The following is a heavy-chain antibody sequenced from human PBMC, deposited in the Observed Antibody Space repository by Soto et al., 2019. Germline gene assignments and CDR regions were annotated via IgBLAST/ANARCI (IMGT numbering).Heavy chain of an antibody. Sequence: EVQLLESGGDLVQPGGSRRLSCAASGFTFSSYAMNWVRQAPGKGLEWVSAISGSGGNTFYADSVKGRFTISRDNSKNTLFLQMHSLRAEDTAIYYCAMLNSGSYSYHGMDVWGQGTTVTVSS. D-gene: IGHD1-26*01. CDR1: GFTFSSYA. CDR3: AMLNSGSYSYHGMDV. J-gene: IGHJ6*02. CDR2: ISGSGGNT. V-gene: IGHV3-23*01.